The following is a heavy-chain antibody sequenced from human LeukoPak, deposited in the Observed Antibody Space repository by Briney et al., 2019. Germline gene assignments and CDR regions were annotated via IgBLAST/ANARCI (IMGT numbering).Heavy chain of an antibody. V-gene: IGHV3-23*01. CDR1: GFTFSTYA. CDR3: ARMGGGPFGDW. D-gene: IGHD2-15*01. Sequence: GGSLRLSCAASGFTFSTYAMSWVRRVPGKGLEWVSSISVDGYSTYYADSVKGRFTISRDNAKNTLYLQMNSLRAEDTALYYCARMGGGPFGDWGGQGTLVTVSS. J-gene: IGHJ4*02. CDR2: ISVDGYST.